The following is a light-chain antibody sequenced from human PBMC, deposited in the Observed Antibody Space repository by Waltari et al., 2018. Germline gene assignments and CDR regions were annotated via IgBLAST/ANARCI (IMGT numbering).Light chain of an antibody. Sequence: EIALTQSPGTLSLSPGERATLSCSASPSVAGSSLACYQHTPGQVPRHLIYGASIRATGIPDRCSGSGSATGVTLTISRRVPEDFVVYYCQQYGGRPYTFGQGTKLEIK. CDR1: PSVAGSS. V-gene: IGKV3-20*01. CDR2: GAS. CDR3: QQYGGRPYT. J-gene: IGKJ2*01.